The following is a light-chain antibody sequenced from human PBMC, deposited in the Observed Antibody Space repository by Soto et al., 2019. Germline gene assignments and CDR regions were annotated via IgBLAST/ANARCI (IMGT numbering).Light chain of an antibody. Sequence: QSVLTQPASVSGSPGQSITISCTGTSSDVGGYKYVSWYQQHPGKAPKLIIHEVSSRPSGVSSRFSGSKSGNTASLTISGLQAEDEADYYCSSYTSSATLAFGVGTKLTVL. CDR2: EVS. J-gene: IGLJ2*01. CDR1: SSDVGGYKY. V-gene: IGLV2-14*01. CDR3: SSYTSSATLA.